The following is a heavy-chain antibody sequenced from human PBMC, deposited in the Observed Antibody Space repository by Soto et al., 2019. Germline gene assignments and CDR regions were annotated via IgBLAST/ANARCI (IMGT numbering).Heavy chain of an antibody. J-gene: IGHJ6*02. CDR2: ISGHSGGT. CDR3: TEDGGHGARMYICGRDV. CDR1: GYPFTKFG. D-gene: IGHD1-1*01. Sequence: QPQLVQSGVELKKPGASVRVSCKASGYPFTKFGINWVRQAPGQGLKWMGWISGHSGGTKYGPKYRERLTMVTDSSSKTAYMELRSVKSDDTAVYYCTEDGGHGARMYICGRDVWGQGTTVTV. V-gene: IGHV1-18*01.